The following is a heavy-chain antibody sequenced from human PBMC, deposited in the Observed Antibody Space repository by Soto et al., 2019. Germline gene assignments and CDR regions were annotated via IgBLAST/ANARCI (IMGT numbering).Heavy chain of an antibody. CDR1: GYTFTAFD. CDR2: ISPNSGGT. D-gene: IGHD2-8*01. Sequence: AAVKVSCKTSGYTFTAFDIHWVRQAPGQGLEWMGWISPNSGGTDYARKFQGRVSMTSDTSTGTVYLEMHRLTSDDSALNYCARMGKIMVPDFWGLGTRVTV. V-gene: IGHV1-2*02. CDR3: ARMGKIMVPDF. J-gene: IGHJ4*02.